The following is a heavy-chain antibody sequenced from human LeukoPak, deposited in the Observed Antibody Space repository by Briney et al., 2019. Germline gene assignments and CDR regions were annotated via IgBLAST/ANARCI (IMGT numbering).Heavy chain of an antibody. CDR2: ISAYNGNT. CDR1: GYTFTSYG. V-gene: IGHV1-18*01. CDR3: ARCGEGDFWSGYDTRLDY. D-gene: IGHD3-3*01. Sequence: GASVKVSCKASGYTFTSYGISWVRQAPGQGLEWMGWISAYNGNTNYAQKLQGRVTMTTDTSTSTAYMELRSLRSDDTAVYYCARCGEGDFWSGYDTRLDYWGQGTLVTVSS. J-gene: IGHJ4*02.